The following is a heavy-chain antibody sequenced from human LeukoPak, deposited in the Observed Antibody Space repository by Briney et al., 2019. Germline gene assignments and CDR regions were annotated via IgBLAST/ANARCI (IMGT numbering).Heavy chain of an antibody. CDR2: IYYSGSP. CDR1: GGSISSYY. D-gene: IGHD6-19*01. V-gene: IGHV4-59*08. Sequence: SETLSLTCTVSGGSISSYYWSWIRQPPGKGLEWIGDIYYSGSPNYNPSLKSRVTISIHTPKKQFSLKLSSVTAADTAVYYCATSITVAGIVSDYYYYGMDVWGQGTTVTVSS. CDR3: ATSITVAGIVSDYYYYGMDV. J-gene: IGHJ6*02.